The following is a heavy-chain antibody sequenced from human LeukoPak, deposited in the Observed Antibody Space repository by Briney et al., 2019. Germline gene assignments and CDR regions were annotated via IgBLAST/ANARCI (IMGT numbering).Heavy chain of an antibody. CDR3: ARARVRELPRY. D-gene: IGHD3-10*01. CDR2: IYYSGST. CDR1: GGSISSYY. J-gene: IGHJ4*02. Sequence: KPSETLSLTCTVSGGSISSYYWSWIRQPPGKGLEWIGYIYYSGSTYYNPSLKSRVTISVDTSKNQFSLKLSSVTAADTAVYYCARARVRELPRYWGQGTLVTVSS. V-gene: IGHV4-59*12.